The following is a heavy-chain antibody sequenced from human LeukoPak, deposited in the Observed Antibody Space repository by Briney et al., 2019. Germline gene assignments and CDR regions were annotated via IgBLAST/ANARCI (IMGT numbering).Heavy chain of an antibody. D-gene: IGHD3-3*01. CDR2: ISWDGGGT. CDR1: GFTFDDYA. V-gene: IGHV3-43D*04. Sequence: GGSLRLSCAASGFTFDDYAMHWVRQAPGKGLEWVSLISWDGGGTYYADSVKGRFTISRDNSKNSLYLQMNSLRAEDTALYYCAKDGLFGVVTPYYYYYMDVWGKGTTVTVSS. CDR3: AKDGLFGVVTPYYYYYMDV. J-gene: IGHJ6*03.